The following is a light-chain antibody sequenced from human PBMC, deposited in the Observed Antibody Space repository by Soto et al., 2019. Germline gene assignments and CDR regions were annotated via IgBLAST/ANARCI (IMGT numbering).Light chain of an antibody. CDR2: GAS. J-gene: IGKJ1*01. CDR1: QSVSSN. Sequence: EIVMTQSPATLSVSPGERATLSSRAGQSVSSNLAWYQQKPGQAPRLLIYGASTRATGIPARFSGSGSGTEFTLTISSLQSEDFAVYYCQQYNNWPITFGQGTKVDIK. V-gene: IGKV3-15*01. CDR3: QQYNNWPIT.